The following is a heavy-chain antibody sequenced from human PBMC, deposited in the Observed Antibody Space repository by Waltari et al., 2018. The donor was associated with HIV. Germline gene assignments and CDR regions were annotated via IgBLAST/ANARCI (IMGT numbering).Heavy chain of an antibody. V-gene: IGHV1-8*01. CDR3: ARGLCMGSRWSGLGVDP. Sequence: QVQLVQSGAEVKKPGASVKVSCKASGYTFTSYDINWVRQATGQGLEWMGWMNRNSGNTGYEQNFKGRVTRARNTSRTTGYRELSSLRSEDTAVYYGARGLCMGSRWSGLGVDPWGQGTMVTVSP. CDR2: MNRNSGNT. D-gene: IGHD6-13*01. CDR1: GYTFTSYD. J-gene: IGHJ5*02.